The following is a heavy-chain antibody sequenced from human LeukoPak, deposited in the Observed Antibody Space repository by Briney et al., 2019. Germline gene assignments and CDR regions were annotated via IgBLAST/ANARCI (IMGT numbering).Heavy chain of an antibody. V-gene: IGHV4-59*08. D-gene: IGHD3-22*01. J-gene: IGHJ4*02. CDR1: GGSISSYY. Sequence: SETLSLTCTVSGGSISSYYWSWIRQPPGEGLEWIGYIYYSGSTNYNPSLKSRVTISVDTSKNQFSLKLSSVTAADTAVYYCARTKYYYDSSGYSRNYYFDYWGQGTLVTVSS. CDR3: ARTKYYYDSSGYSRNYYFDY. CDR2: IYYSGST.